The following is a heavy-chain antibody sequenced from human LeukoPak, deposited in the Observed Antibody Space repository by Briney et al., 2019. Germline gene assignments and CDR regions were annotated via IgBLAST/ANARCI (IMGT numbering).Heavy chain of an antibody. J-gene: IGHJ4*02. CDR1: GFTFSSYG. CDR2: ISYDGSNK. D-gene: IGHD1-1*01. CDR3: AKSGGTTGTSLFDY. Sequence: GRSLRLSCAASGFTFSSYGMHWVRQAPGKGLEWVAVISYDGSNKYYADSVKGRFTISRDNSKNTLYLQMNSLRAEDTAVYYCAKSGGTTGTSLFDYWGQGTLVTASS. V-gene: IGHV3-30*18.